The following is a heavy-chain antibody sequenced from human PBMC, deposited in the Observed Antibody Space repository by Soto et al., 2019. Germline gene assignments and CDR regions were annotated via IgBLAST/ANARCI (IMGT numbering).Heavy chain of an antibody. J-gene: IGHJ4*02. Sequence: EVQLLESGGGLVQPGGSLRLSCAASGFTFSNYGMTWVRQAPGKGLEWVSGMSRDGGVTDYTDSVKGRFTTSRYISKNTLYLQMNSLRAEDTAVYYCAKIDKFNPQSSGWANRFDYWGQGTLVTVSS. CDR3: AKIDKFNPQSSGWANRFDY. D-gene: IGHD6-19*01. V-gene: IGHV3-23*01. CDR1: GFTFSNYG. CDR2: MSRDGGVT.